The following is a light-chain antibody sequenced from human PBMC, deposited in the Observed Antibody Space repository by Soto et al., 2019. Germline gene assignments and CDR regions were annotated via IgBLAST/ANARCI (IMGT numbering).Light chain of an antibody. V-gene: IGKV4-1*01. J-gene: IGKJ1*01. CDR3: QQYYSLPRT. CDR1: QSVLYSSTDKNY. Sequence: DIVLTQSPDSLAVSLGERATINCKSSQSVLYSSTDKNYLAWYQQKPGQPPKLLIYWASARESGAPDRFSGRGSGTEFTLSISSLQAEDVAIYYCQQYYSLPRTFGQGTKVEVK. CDR2: WAS.